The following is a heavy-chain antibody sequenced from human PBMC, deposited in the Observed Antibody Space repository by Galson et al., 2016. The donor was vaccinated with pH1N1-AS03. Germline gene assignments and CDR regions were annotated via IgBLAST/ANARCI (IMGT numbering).Heavy chain of an antibody. V-gene: IGHV2-70*04. J-gene: IGHJ6*02. CDR3: ARIRLWNTGLDV. CDR1: GFSITTSGVR. D-gene: IGHD1/OR15-1a*01. CDR2: IDSNDEK. Sequence: PALVKPTQTLTLTCTFSGFSITTSGVRMTWIRQPPGKALEWLGRIDSNDEKFYSTSLETRLTISRDIFKNQVVLTMTNMDHVDTGTYYCARIRLWNTGLDVWGQGTTVTVSS.